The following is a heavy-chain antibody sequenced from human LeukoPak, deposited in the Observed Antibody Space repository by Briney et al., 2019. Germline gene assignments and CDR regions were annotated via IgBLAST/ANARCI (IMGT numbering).Heavy chain of an antibody. J-gene: IGHJ6*03. D-gene: IGHD1-26*01. Sequence: GASVKVSCKASGGTFSSYAISWVRQAPGQGLEWMGGIIPIFGTANYAQKFQGRVTITTDESTSTAYMELSSLRSEDTAAYYCAGSGSYSRTSYYYYYYMDVWGKGTTVTVSS. CDR1: GGTFSSYA. V-gene: IGHV1-69*05. CDR3: AGSGSYSRTSYYYYYYMDV. CDR2: IIPIFGTA.